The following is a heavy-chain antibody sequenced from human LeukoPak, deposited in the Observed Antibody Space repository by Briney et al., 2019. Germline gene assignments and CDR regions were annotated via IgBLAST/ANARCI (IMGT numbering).Heavy chain of an antibody. CDR1: GGSISNYY. Sequence: SETLSLTCTVSGGSISNYYWSWIRQPPGKGLEWIGYIYYSGSANYNPSLKSRVTISVDTSKNQFSLKLSSVTAADTAVYYCAGRGYSGYDYDFDYWGQGTLVTVSS. J-gene: IGHJ4*02. CDR3: AGRGYSGYDYDFDY. CDR2: IYYSGSA. V-gene: IGHV4-59*08. D-gene: IGHD5-12*01.